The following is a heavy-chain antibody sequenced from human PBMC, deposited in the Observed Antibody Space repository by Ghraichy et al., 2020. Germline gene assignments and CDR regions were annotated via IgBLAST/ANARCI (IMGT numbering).Heavy chain of an antibody. Sequence: GGSLRLSCAASGFRLDDFGMHWVRQSPQKGLEWVSSISPNSDRKDYVDSVKGRFFISKDVAKNLLFLQMNSLRVEDTALYYCSKQFEVFGFFGMDVWGRGTTVSVSS. J-gene: IGHJ6*02. V-gene: IGHV3-9*01. CDR2: ISPNSDRK. CDR1: GFRLDDFG. D-gene: IGHD3-10*01. CDR3: SKQFEVFGFFGMDV.